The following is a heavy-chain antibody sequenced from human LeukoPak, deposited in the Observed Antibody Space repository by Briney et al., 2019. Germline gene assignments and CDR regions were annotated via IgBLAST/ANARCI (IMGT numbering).Heavy chain of an antibody. Sequence: GGSLRLSCAASGFTFRSYAMNWVRQAPGKGLEWVSVISGSGGSIYYADSAKGRFTISRDNSKNTVYLQMKNLRADDTAIYYCAKDSSGWDYRQSGYVMDVWGQGTTVTVSS. CDR3: AKDSSGWDYRQSGYVMDV. V-gene: IGHV3-23*01. CDR1: GFTFRSYA. D-gene: IGHD6-19*01. CDR2: ISGSGGSI. J-gene: IGHJ6*02.